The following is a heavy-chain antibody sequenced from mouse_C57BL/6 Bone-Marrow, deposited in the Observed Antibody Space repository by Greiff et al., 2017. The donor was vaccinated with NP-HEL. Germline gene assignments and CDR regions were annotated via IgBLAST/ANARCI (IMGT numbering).Heavy chain of an antibody. V-gene: IGHV14-4*01. J-gene: IGHJ2*01. Sequence: EVQLQQSGAELVRPGASVKLSCTASGFNIKDDYMHWVKQRPEQGLEWIGWIDPENGDTEYASKFQGKATITADTSSNTAYLQLSSLTSEDAAVYYCTTGGRDGYWGQGTTLTVSS. D-gene: IGHD3-3*01. CDR3: TTGGRDGY. CDR2: IDPENGDT. CDR1: GFNIKDDY.